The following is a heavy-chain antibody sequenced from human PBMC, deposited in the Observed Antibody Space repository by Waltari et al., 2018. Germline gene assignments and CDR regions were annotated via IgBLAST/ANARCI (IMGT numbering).Heavy chain of an antibody. CDR3: ARGLGYSSSWLRS. Sequence: QVQLQQWGAGLLKPSETLSLTCAVYGGSFSGYYWSWIRQPPGKGLEWIGEINHSGSTNYNPSLKSRVTISVDTSKNQFSLNLSSVTAADTAVYYCARGLGYSSSWLRSWGQGTLVTVSS. CDR1: GGSFSGYY. D-gene: IGHD6-13*01. V-gene: IGHV4-34*01. CDR2: INHSGST. J-gene: IGHJ5*02.